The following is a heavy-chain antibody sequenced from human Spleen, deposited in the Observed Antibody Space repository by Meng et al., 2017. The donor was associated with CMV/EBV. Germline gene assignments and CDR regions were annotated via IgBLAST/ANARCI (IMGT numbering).Heavy chain of an antibody. CDR1: GFTFSSYA. CDR3: AKSLLLYDDFWSAYSTDSFDM. V-gene: IGHV3-23*01. D-gene: IGHD3-3*01. Sequence: GESLKISCAASGFTFSSYAMTWVRQAPGKGLEWVSGISGGGVDTYYADSVRGRFTISRDNSKNTLYLQMNTLRAEDTAVFYCAKSLLLYDDFWSAYSTDSFDMWGQGTMVPSPQ. CDR2: ISGGGVDT. J-gene: IGHJ3*02.